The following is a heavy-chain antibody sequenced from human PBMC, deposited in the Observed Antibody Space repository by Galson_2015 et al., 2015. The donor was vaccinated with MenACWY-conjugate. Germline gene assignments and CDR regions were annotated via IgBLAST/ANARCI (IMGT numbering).Heavy chain of an antibody. Sequence: SLRLSCAASGFTFNMYPMDWVRQAPGKGLEWVSSISGGSSHIEYADSVKGRLTISRDNAKNSLYLQMSSLRAEDTAVYYCARHGPYSNWRYSGMDVWGQGTTVSVSS. CDR1: GFTFNMYP. V-gene: IGHV3-21*01. D-gene: IGHD4-11*01. CDR2: ISGGSSHI. J-gene: IGHJ6*02. CDR3: ARHGPYSNWRYSGMDV.